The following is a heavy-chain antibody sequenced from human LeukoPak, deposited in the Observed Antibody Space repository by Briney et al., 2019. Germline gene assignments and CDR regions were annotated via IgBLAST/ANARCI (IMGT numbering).Heavy chain of an antibody. Sequence: PSQTLSLTCTVSGGSISSGGYYWSWIRQHPGKGLEWIGYIYYSGSTYYNPSLKSRVTISVDTSKNQFSLKLSSVTAADTAVYYCAREEHDYGDYAGYYYYMDVWGKGTTVTVSS. CDR1: GGSISSGGYY. D-gene: IGHD4-17*01. J-gene: IGHJ6*03. V-gene: IGHV4-31*03. CDR3: AREEHDYGDYAGYYYYMDV. CDR2: IYYSGST.